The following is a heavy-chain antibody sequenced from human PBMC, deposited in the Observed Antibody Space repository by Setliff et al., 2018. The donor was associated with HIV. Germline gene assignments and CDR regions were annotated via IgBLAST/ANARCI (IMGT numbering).Heavy chain of an antibody. CDR1: GYTFTGYY. D-gene: IGHD2-8*02. Sequence: ASVKVSCKGSGYTFTGYYVHWVRLTPGQGLEWMGWINPNVGGTTYAQKFQGRVTMTRDTSISTAYMELSRLTSDDTALYYCAREADYSDTGGQYRYWGQGTLVTVSS. CDR3: AREADYSDTGGQYRY. J-gene: IGHJ4*02. CDR2: INPNVGGT. V-gene: IGHV1-2*02.